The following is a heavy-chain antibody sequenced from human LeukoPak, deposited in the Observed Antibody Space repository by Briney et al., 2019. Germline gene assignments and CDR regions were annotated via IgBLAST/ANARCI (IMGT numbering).Heavy chain of an antibody. CDR3: ARGRANQGWFGELLWFDP. D-gene: IGHD3-10*01. CDR1: GYTFTSYD. J-gene: IGHJ5*02. V-gene: IGHV1-8*01. Sequence: GASVKVSCKASGYTFTSYDINWVRQATGQGLEWMGWMNPNSGNTGYAQKFQGRVTMTRNTSISTAYMELSSLRSEDTAVYYCARGRANQGWFGELLWFDPWGQGTLVTVSS. CDR2: MNPNSGNT.